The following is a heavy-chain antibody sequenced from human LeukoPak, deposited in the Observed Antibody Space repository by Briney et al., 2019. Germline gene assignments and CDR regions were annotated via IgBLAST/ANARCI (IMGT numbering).Heavy chain of an antibody. CDR3: ARALPDLYGSGSYTFDP. V-gene: IGHV4-34*01. J-gene: IGHJ5*02. Sequence: SETLSLTCAVYGGSFSGYYWSWIRQPPGKGLEWIGEINHSGSTNYNPSLKSRVTISVDTSKNQFSLKLSSVTAADTAVYYCARALPDLYGSGSYTFDPWGQGTLVTVSP. D-gene: IGHD3-10*01. CDR1: GGSFSGYY. CDR2: INHSGST.